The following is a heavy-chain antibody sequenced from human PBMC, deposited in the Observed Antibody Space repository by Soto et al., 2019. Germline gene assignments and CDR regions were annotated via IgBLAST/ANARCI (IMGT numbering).Heavy chain of an antibody. CDR1: GGSISSSSYY. Sequence: QLQLQESGPGLVKPSETLSLTCTVSGGSISSSSYYWGWIRQPPGKGLEWIGSIYYSGSTYYNPSLKSRVTISVDTSKNQFSLKLSSVTAADTAVYYCARHYFLGYSSSWYHDDKGENWFDPWGQGTLVTVSS. D-gene: IGHD6-13*01. V-gene: IGHV4-39*01. J-gene: IGHJ5*02. CDR2: IYYSGST. CDR3: ARHYFLGYSSSWYHDDKGENWFDP.